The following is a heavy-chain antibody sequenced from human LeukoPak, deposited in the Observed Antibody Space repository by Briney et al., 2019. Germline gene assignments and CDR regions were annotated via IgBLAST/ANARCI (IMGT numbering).Heavy chain of an antibody. D-gene: IGHD6-13*01. CDR1: GFTFTVYA. CDR3: ARDSHSSSWYSEFDY. CDR2: ISGSGGTS. J-gene: IGHJ4*02. V-gene: IGHV3-23*01. Sequence: GGSLRLSCAASGFTFTVYAMVWVRQAPGKGLEWVSVISGSGGTSYYADSVKGRFTISRDNSKSTLDLQMNSLRAEDTAVYYCARDSHSSSWYSEFDYWGQGTLVTVSS.